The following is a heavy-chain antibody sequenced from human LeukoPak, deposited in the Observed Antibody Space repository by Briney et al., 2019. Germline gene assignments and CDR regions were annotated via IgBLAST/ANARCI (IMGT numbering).Heavy chain of an antibody. CDR1: GFTFSSYA. Sequence: GGSLRLSCAASGFTFSSYAMSWVRQAPGKGLEWVSAISGSGGSTYYADSVKGRFTISRDNSKNTLYLQMNSLRAEDTAVYYCAKDGDIVVVPAAREADVWGKGTTVTVSS. CDR2: ISGSGGST. CDR3: AKDGDIVVVPAAREADV. D-gene: IGHD2-2*01. V-gene: IGHV3-23*01. J-gene: IGHJ6*04.